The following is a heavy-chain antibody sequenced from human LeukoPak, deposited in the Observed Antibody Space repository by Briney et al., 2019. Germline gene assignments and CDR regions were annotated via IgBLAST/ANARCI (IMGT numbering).Heavy chain of an antibody. CDR1: GGSFSGYY. J-gene: IGHJ4*02. CDR2: INHSGST. V-gene: IGHV4-34*01. Sequence: PSETLSLTCAVYGGSFSGYYWSWIRQPPGKGLEWIGEINHSGSTNYNPSLKSRVTISVDTSKNQFSLKLSSVTAADTAVYYCAKQTGSGLFILPGGQGTLVTVSS. CDR3: AKQTGSGLFILP. D-gene: IGHD3/OR15-3a*01.